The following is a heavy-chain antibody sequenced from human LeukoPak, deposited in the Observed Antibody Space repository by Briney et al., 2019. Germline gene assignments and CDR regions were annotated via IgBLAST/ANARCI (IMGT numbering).Heavy chain of an antibody. Sequence: SETLSLTCTVPGGSISSYYWSWIRQPPGKGLEWIGYIYYSGSTNYNPSLKSRVTISVDTSKNQFSLKLSSVTAADTAVYYCARLRHDSSGYYEDYWGQGTLVTVSS. CDR1: GGSISSYY. D-gene: IGHD3-22*01. V-gene: IGHV4-59*01. J-gene: IGHJ4*02. CDR2: IYYSGST. CDR3: ARLRHDSSGYYEDY.